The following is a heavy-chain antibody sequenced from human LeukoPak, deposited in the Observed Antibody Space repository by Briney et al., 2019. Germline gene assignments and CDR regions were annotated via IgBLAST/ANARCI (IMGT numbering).Heavy chain of an antibody. V-gene: IGHV4-59*01. CDR2: IYYRGST. Sequence: PSETLSLTCTVCGGSMNIYYWSWLRQPPRKGLEWIGYIYYRGSTNYNPSLKSRVTFSVDTSKNQFSLQLNSVTAADTAVYYCARGGDCGALRYFYYWGQGTLVTVSS. CDR1: GGSMNIYY. D-gene: IGHD4-17*01. J-gene: IGHJ4*02. CDR3: ARGGDCGALRYFYY.